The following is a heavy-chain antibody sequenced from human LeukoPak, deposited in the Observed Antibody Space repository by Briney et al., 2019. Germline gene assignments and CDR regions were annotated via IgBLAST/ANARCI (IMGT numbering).Heavy chain of an antibody. CDR1: GFTFSRSA. V-gene: IGHV3-23*01. CDR2: ISGSGGHT. Sequence: GGSLRLSCVGSGFTFSRSAMSWVRLAPGKGLEWVSGISGSGGHTYYTDSVKGRFTISRDNSKNTLYLQMDSLRVEDTAIYYCAKGQELDDGVFDSWGQGTLVTVSS. CDR3: AKGQELDDGVFDS. J-gene: IGHJ4*02. D-gene: IGHD1-1*01.